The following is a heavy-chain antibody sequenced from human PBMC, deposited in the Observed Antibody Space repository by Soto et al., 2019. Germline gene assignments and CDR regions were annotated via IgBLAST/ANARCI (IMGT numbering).Heavy chain of an antibody. D-gene: IGHD6-13*01. V-gene: IGHV4-59*01. CDR2: IYYSGGT. CDR1: VGSISSYY. Sequence: PWETLSLTCTFSVGSISSYYWSWIRHPPGKGLEWIGYIYYSGGTNYNPSLKSRVTISVDTSKNQFSLKLSSVTAADTAVYYCARDGTLGYYYYGMDVWGQGTTVTVSS. CDR3: ARDGTLGYYYYGMDV. J-gene: IGHJ6*02.